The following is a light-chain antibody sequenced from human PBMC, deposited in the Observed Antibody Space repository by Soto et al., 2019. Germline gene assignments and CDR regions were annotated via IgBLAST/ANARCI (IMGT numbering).Light chain of an antibody. Sequence: DIQMTQSPSSLSASVGDRVTITCRASQTVGNHLNWYQPKPGTAPKLLFSRASNLQSGVPSMFTARGLATDFTLTISILQPEDFATYYCHQTYLSLPTFGQGTKVEIK. J-gene: IGKJ1*01. CDR2: RAS. V-gene: IGKV1-39*01. CDR3: HQTYLSLPT. CDR1: QTVGNH.